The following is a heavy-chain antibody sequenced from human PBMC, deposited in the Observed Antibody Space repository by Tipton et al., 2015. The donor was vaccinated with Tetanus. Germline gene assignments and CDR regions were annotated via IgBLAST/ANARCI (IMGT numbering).Heavy chain of an antibody. Sequence: SLRLSCAASGFTVSSNYMSWVRQAPGKGLEWVSVIYSGGSTYYADSVKGRFTISRDNSKNTLYLQMNSLRAEDTAVYYCAKDGNVLLWFGELTPNDAFDIWGQGTMVTVSS. CDR2: IYSGGST. D-gene: IGHD3-10*01. CDR1: GFTVSSNY. J-gene: IGHJ3*02. CDR3: AKDGNVLLWFGELTPNDAFDI. V-gene: IGHV3-53*01.